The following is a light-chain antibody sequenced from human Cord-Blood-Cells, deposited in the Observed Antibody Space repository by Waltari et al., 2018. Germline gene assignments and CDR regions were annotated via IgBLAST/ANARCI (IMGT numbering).Light chain of an antibody. V-gene: IGLV1-44*01. Sequence: QSVLTQPPSASGTPGQRVTISCSGSSSNIGSNPVNWYQQLPGTAPKLPLYSNNQRPSGVHDRFAGSKAGTSASLAISGLQSEDEADYYCAAWEDSLNGWVFGGGTKLTVL. CDR3: AAWEDSLNGWV. CDR2: SNN. J-gene: IGLJ3*02. CDR1: SSNIGSNP.